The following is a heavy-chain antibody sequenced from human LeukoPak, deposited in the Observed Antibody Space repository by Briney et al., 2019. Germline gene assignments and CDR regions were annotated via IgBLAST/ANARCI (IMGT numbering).Heavy chain of an antibody. CDR2: IYHSGST. D-gene: IGHD6-13*01. CDR1: GGSISSYY. V-gene: IGHV4-38-2*02. J-gene: IGHJ4*02. CDR3: ARRGIAAAADY. Sequence: SETLSLTCTVSGGSISSYYWGWIRQPPGKGLEWIGSIYHSGSTYYNPSLKSRVTISVDTSKNQFSLKLSSVTAADTAVYYCARRGIAAAADYWGQGTLVTVSS.